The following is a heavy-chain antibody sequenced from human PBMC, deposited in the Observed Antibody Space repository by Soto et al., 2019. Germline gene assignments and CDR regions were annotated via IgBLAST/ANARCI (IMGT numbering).Heavy chain of an antibody. V-gene: IGHV1-46*01. CDR2: INPSGGST. CDR1: GYTFTSYY. J-gene: IGHJ6*01. D-gene: IGHD5-18*01. CDR3: SRIYRSGYSYGYGSFVNYYGMDV. Sequence: ASVKVSCKASGYTFTSYYMHWVRQAPGQGLEWMGIINPSGGSTSYAQKFQGRVTMTRDTSTSTVYMELSSLRSEDTALYYCSRIYRSGYSYGYGSFVNYYGMDVCGQGTTVTVSS.